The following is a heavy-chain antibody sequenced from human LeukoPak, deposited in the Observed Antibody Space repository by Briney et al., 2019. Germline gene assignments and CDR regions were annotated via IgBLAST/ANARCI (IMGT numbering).Heavy chain of an antibody. V-gene: IGHV4-4*02. CDR2: INHSGST. J-gene: IGHJ5*02. CDR3: ARASTTVTTNWFDP. D-gene: IGHD4-17*01. CDR1: GGSISSSNW. Sequence: SGTLSLTCAVSGGSISSSNWWSWVRQPPGKGLEWIGEINHSGSTNYNPSLKSRVTISVDTSKNQFSLKLSSVTAADTAVYYCARASTTVTTNWFDPWGQGTLVTVSS.